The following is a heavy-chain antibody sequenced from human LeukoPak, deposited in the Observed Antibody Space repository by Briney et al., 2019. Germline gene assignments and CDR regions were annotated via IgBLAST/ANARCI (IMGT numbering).Heavy chain of an antibody. CDR2: IYSGGST. CDR1: GFTVSSNY. V-gene: IGHV3-53*01. J-gene: IGHJ5*01. CDR3: SGDMPFDN. D-gene: IGHD2-2*01. Sequence: GGSLRLSCAASGFTVSSNYMSWVRQAPGKGLEWVSVIYSGGSTYYADSVKGRFTITRDNSKNKLYFQMNSLRGDDKTVYYCSGDMPFDNWGHRTPVTVSS.